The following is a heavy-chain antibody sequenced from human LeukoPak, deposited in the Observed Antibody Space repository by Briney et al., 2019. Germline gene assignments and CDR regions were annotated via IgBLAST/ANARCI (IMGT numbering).Heavy chain of an antibody. V-gene: IGHV3-30*09. CDR1: GFTFSSYA. Sequence: GGSLRLSCAASGFTFSSYAMHWVRQAPGKGLEWVAVISYDGSNKYYADSVKGRFAISRDNSKNTLYLQMNSLRAEDTAVYYCASSGTVTKTEHFDYWGQGTLVTVSS. J-gene: IGHJ4*02. CDR3: ASSGTVTKTEHFDY. CDR2: ISYDGSNK. D-gene: IGHD4-17*01.